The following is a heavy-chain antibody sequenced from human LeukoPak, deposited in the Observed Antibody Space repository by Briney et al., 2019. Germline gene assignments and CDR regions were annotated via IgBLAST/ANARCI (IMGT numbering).Heavy chain of an antibody. J-gene: IGHJ4*02. D-gene: IGHD3-9*01. CDR2: ISGSGGST. V-gene: IGHV3-23*01. CDR1: GFTFSSYA. CDR3: AKVGGRRAGYYDILTGYYNIYFDY. Sequence: GGSLRLSCAASGFTFSSYAMSWVRQAPGKGLEWVSAISGSGGSTYYADSVKGRFTISRDNSKNTLYLQMNSLRAEDTAVYYCAKVGGRRAGYYDILTGYYNIYFDYWGQGTLVTVSS.